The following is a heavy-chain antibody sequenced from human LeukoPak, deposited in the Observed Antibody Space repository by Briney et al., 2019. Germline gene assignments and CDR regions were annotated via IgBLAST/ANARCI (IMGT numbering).Heavy chain of an antibody. V-gene: IGHV4-59*01. CDR2: IYYSGST. CDR3: ARTTEGYAGGPGYSYYYMDV. CDR1: GGSISSYY. D-gene: IGHD5-12*01. J-gene: IGHJ6*03. Sequence: SETLSLTCTVSGGSISSYYWSWIRQPPGKGLEWIGYIYYSGSTHYNPSLKSRVTISVDTSKNQVSLKLRSVTAADTAVYYCARTTEGYAGGPGYSYYYMDVWGKGTTVTISS.